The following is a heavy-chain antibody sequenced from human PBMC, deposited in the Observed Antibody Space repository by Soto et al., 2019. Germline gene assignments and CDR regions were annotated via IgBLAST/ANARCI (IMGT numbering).Heavy chain of an antibody. Sequence: QVQLVQSGAEVKKPGSSVKVSCKASGGTFSSYAISWVRQAPGPGLEWMGGIIPIFGTANYAQKFQGRVTITADKSTSTAYMELNSLRSEDTAVYYCARSTMIVRKYDNWFDPWGQGTLVTVSS. V-gene: IGHV1-69*06. D-gene: IGHD3-22*01. J-gene: IGHJ5*02. CDR3: ARSTMIVRKYDNWFDP. CDR1: GGTFSSYA. CDR2: IIPIFGTA.